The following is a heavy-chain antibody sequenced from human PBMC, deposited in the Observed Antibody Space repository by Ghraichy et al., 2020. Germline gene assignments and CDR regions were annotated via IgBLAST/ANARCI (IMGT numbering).Heavy chain of an antibody. Sequence: SETLSLTCAVYGGSFSGYYWSWIRQPPGKGLEWIGEINHSGSTNYNPSLKSRVTISVDTSKNQFSLKLSSVTAADTAVYYCARALIAAAGPLGYYYGMDVWGQGTTVTVSS. CDR1: GGSFSGYY. J-gene: IGHJ6*02. CDR2: INHSGST. CDR3: ARALIAAAGPLGYYYGMDV. V-gene: IGHV4-34*01. D-gene: IGHD6-13*01.